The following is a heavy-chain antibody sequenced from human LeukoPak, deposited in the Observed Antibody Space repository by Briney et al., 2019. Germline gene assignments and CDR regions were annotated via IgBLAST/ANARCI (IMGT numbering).Heavy chain of an antibody. CDR1: GGSFSGYY. V-gene: IGHV4-34*01. Sequence: SEILSLTCAVYGGSFSGYYWSWIRQPPGKGLEWIGEINHSGSTNYNPSLKSRVTISVDTSKNQFSLKLSSVTAADTAVYYCAINSSGWRSAYYYYMDVWGKGTTVTVSS. CDR3: AINSSGWRSAYYYYMDV. J-gene: IGHJ6*03. CDR2: INHSGST. D-gene: IGHD6-19*01.